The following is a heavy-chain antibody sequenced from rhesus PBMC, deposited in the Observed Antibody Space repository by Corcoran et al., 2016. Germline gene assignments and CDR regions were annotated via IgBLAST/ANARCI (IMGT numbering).Heavy chain of an antibody. CDR1: GFTFGSYA. D-gene: IGHD2-21*01. Sequence: QVQLVQSGAEVKKPGASVKVSCKASGFTFGSYAISWVRQAPGQGLEWMGVVIPLVGITNDAGKCQGRGTITADTSTSTAYMELSSLRSEDTAVYYCALECTGSGCYAAFDYWGQGVLVTVSS. CDR3: ALECTGSGCYAAFDY. CDR2: VIPLVGIT. V-gene: IGHV1-198*02. J-gene: IGHJ4*01.